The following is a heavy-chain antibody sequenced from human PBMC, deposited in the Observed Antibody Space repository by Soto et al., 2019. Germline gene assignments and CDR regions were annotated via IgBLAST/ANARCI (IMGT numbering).Heavy chain of an antibody. D-gene: IGHD2-2*01. CDR3: TRERYCSSTSCYFALSTYNWFDP. Sequence: EVQLVESGGGLVQPGRSLRLSCTASGFTFGDYAMSWFRQAPGKGLEWVGFIRSKAYGGTTEYAASVKGRFTISRDDSKSIAYLQMNSLKTEDTAVYYCTRERYCSSTSCYFALSTYNWFDPWGQGTLVTVSS. V-gene: IGHV3-49*03. CDR1: GFTFGDYA. CDR2: IRSKAYGGTT. J-gene: IGHJ5*02.